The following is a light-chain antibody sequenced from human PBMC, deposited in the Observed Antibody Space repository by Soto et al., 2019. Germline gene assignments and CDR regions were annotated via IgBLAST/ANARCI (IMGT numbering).Light chain of an antibody. J-gene: IGLJ2*01. CDR2: EGS. CDR3: CSFAGSGNHVI. CDR1: SSDVGSYRF. Sequence: QAVLTQPASVSGSPGQSITISCSGTSSDVGSYRFVSWYQHHPGKAPKLMIYEGSRRPSGFSDRFSGSKSGNTASLTISGLQAEDEADYYCCSFAGSGNHVIFGGGTKVTVL. V-gene: IGLV2-23*01.